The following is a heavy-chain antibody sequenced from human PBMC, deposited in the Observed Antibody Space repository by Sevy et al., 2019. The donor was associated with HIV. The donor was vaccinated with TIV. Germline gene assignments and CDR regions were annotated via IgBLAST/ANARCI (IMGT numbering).Heavy chain of an antibody. CDR2: ISSSDSTI. CDR1: GFTFSDYY. J-gene: IGHJ4*02. D-gene: IGHD3-22*01. Sequence: GGSLRLSCAASGFTFSDYYMSWIRQAPGKGLEWVSYISSSDSTIYYADSVKGRFTISRDNAKNSLYLQMNSLRAEDTAVYYCARALEYYDSSGYTNPLDPFDYWGQGTLVTVSS. V-gene: IGHV3-11*01. CDR3: ARALEYYDSSGYTNPLDPFDY.